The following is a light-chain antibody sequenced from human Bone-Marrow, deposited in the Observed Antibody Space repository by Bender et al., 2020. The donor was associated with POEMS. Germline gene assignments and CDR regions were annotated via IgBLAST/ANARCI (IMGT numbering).Light chain of an antibody. CDR3: SSYSSGGTVL. CDR2: NNE. J-gene: IGLJ2*01. CDR1: SSNMGAGYG. Sequence: QSVLTQPPSVSGAPGQTVTISCTGTSSNMGAGYGVNWYQQLPGTAPKLLIYNNENRPSGVPDRISGSKSGTSASLTISGLHPQDEAIYYCSSYSSGGTVLFGGGTKRTVL. V-gene: IGLV1-40*01.